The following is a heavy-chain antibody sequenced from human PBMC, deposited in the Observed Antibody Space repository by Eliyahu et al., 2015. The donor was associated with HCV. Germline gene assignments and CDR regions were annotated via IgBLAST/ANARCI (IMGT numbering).Heavy chain of an antibody. CDR2: INHSGYT. D-gene: IGHD5-18*01. CDR1: GESFSGSY. CDR3: ARGYPDTDVYKRYYYYGFDV. Sequence: QVQLQQWGAGLLKPSETLSLTCAVYGESFSGSYWNWIRQPPGRGLEWIGEINHSGYTNYNPSLKSRVTLSVDTSKNQFSLKLTSMTAADTAVYYCARGYPDTDVYKRYYYYGFDVWGQGTAVTVSS. V-gene: IGHV4-34*01. J-gene: IGHJ6*02.